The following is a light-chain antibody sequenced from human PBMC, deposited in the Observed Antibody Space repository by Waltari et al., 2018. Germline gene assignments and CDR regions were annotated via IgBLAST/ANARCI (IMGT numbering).Light chain of an antibody. V-gene: IGKV3-20*01. Sequence: EIVLTQSPGTLSLSPGERATLSCRAIQSVSSTYLAWYQHKPGQAPRLLIYDASSRATGIPDRFSGSGSGTDFTLTISRLEPEDFAVYYCQQYGSSRDTFGQGTKLEIK. J-gene: IGKJ2*01. CDR2: DAS. CDR3: QQYGSSRDT. CDR1: QSVSSTY.